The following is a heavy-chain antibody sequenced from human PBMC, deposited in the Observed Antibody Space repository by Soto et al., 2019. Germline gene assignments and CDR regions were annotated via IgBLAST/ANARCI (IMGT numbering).Heavy chain of an antibody. CDR1: RYTFTSYY. CDR3: ARGKTRTQNDFWSGYYPAFDY. J-gene: IGHJ4*02. Sequence: ASVKVSCKASRYTFTSYYMHWVRQAPGQGLEWMGIINPSGGSTRYAQKFQGRVTMTRDTSTSTVYMELSSLRSEDTAVYYCARGKTRTQNDFWSGYYPAFDYWGQGSLVTVSS. V-gene: IGHV1-46*03. D-gene: IGHD3-3*01. CDR2: INPSGGST.